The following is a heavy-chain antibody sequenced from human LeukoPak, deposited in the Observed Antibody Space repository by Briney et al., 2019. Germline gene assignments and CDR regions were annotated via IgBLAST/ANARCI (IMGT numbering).Heavy chain of an antibody. CDR3: ARGRVRGTYWRGHFDY. J-gene: IGHJ4*02. Sequence: SETLSLTCTVSGGSVSSYYWHWIRQPPGKGLEWIGHFYHSGGTHYNPSLKSPVSISLDTSKNQLSLKLSSVTAADTAVYYCARGRVRGTYWRGHFDYWGQGTLVTVSS. D-gene: IGHD3-16*01. V-gene: IGHV4-59*02. CDR1: GGSVSSYY. CDR2: FYHSGGT.